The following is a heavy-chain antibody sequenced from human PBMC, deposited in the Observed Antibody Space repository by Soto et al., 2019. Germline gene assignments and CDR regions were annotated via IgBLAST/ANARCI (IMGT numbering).Heavy chain of an antibody. CDR1: GGSISSSSYY. J-gene: IGHJ4*02. Sequence: PSETLSLTCTVSGGSISSSSYYWGWIRQPPGKGLEWIGSIYYSGSTYYNPSLKSRVTISVDTSKNQFSPKLSSVTAADTAVYYCASTTTVTPGVFDYWGQGTLVTVSS. CDR2: IYYSGST. V-gene: IGHV4-39*01. D-gene: IGHD4-4*01. CDR3: ASTTTVTPGVFDY.